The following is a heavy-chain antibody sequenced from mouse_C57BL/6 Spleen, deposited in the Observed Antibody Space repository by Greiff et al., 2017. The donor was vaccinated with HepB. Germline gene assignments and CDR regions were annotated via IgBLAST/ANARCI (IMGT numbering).Heavy chain of an antibody. J-gene: IGHJ2*01. D-gene: IGHD2-3*01. Sequence: EVQLVESGGGLVKPGGSLKLSCAASGFTFSSYAMSWVRQTPEKRLEWVATISDGGSYTYYPDNLKGRFTISRDNAKNNLYLQMSHLKSEDAAMYYCARGPYDGTGWYFDYWGQGTTVTVSS. CDR3: ARGPYDGTGWYFDY. CDR2: ISDGGSYT. CDR1: GFTFSSYA. V-gene: IGHV5-4*01.